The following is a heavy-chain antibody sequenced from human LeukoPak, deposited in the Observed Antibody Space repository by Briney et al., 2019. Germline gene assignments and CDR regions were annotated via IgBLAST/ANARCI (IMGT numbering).Heavy chain of an antibody. J-gene: IGHJ4*02. CDR2: ISSSGSTI. D-gene: IGHD2-2*01. CDR3: ARSIPAGNRR. V-gene: IGHV3-11*01. CDR1: GFTFSDYY. Sequence: GGSLRLSCAASGFTFSDYYMSWLRQAPRKGLEWVSYISSSGSTIDYADSVKGRFTISRDNAKNSLYLQMNSLRAEDTAVYYCARSIPAGNRRWGQGTLVTVSS.